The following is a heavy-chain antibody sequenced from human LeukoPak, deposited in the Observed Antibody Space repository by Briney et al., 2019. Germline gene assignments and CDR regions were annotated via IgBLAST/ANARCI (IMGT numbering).Heavy chain of an antibody. V-gene: IGHV3-23*01. CDR1: GFTPRRYP. CDR2: LSSGGGGT. Sequence: GGSLRLSCAASGFTPRRYPMIWVRQAPGKGLEWVSTLSSGGGGTYYADSVRGRFTISRDDSKNTLYLEMFILTAEDTARYYCAKGYSSGWYAFDSWGQGTLVTVSS. D-gene: IGHD6-19*01. CDR3: AKGYSSGWYAFDS. J-gene: IGHJ4*02.